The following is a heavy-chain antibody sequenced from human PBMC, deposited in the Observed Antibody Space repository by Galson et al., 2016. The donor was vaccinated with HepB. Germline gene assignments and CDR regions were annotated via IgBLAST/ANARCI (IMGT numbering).Heavy chain of an antibody. Sequence: SLRLSCAASGFTFDDYGMHWVRQAPGKGLEWVSGLSWNSANIAYADSVKGRFTISRDSAKNSVYLQMNSLRTEDTALYYCAKHSSIGERKDGLDVWGQGTLVTISS. CDR2: LSWNSANI. V-gene: IGHV3-9*01. CDR3: AKHSSIGERKDGLDV. CDR1: GFTFDDYG. J-gene: IGHJ4*02. D-gene: IGHD3/OR15-3a*01.